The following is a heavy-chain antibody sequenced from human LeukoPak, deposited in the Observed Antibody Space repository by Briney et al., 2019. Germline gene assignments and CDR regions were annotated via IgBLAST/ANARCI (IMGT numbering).Heavy chain of an antibody. V-gene: IGHV3-9*01. J-gene: IGHJ5*02. D-gene: IGHD3-10*01. Sequence: GRSLRLSCAASGFTFDDYAMHWVRQAPGKGLEWVSGISWNSGSIGYADSVKGRFTISRDNAQNSLYLQMNSLRAEDTAVYYCARDPQLLWFGELNNWFDPWGQGTLVTVSS. CDR2: ISWNSGSI. CDR3: ARDPQLLWFGELNNWFDP. CDR1: GFTFDDYA.